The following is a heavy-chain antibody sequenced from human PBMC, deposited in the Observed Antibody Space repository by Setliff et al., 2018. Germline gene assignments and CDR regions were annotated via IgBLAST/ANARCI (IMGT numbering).Heavy chain of an antibody. D-gene: IGHD3-3*01. CDR1: GYTLTNYY. CDR3: ARDRYYNSWSGTSITAPHDAFDI. J-gene: IGHJ3*02. CDR2: INPSGGLT. V-gene: IGHV1-46*03. Sequence: GASVKVSCKAPGYTLTNYYMHWVRQAPGQGLEWMGIINPSGGLTRYAQKFQGRVTMTRDTSTSTVYMEVSSLRSEDTAVYYCARDRYYNSWSGTSITAPHDAFDIWGQGTMVTVSS.